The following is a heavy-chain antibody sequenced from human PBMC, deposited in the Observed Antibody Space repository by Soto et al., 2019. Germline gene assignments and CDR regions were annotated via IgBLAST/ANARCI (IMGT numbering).Heavy chain of an antibody. CDR3: AGQYCDSSSCYALY. CDR2: IWHDGSNK. J-gene: IGHJ4*02. CDR1: GFTFSTYG. Sequence: GGSLRLSCAASGFTFSTYGMHWVRQAPGKGLEWVAVIWHDGSNKYYADSVKGRFTISRDNSKNTVFLQMNSLRAEDTAVYYCAGQYCDSSSCYALYWGQGTLVTVSS. V-gene: IGHV3-33*01. D-gene: IGHD2-2*01.